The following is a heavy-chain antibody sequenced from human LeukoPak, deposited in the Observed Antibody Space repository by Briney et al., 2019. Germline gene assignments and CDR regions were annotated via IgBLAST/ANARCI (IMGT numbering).Heavy chain of an antibody. Sequence: GGSLRLSLLASRFTVRSKYMSGVRQAPWKGLAGVEVIDTGGRTYYADSVKGRFTISRHNYKNTLYLQMNSLRAEDTAVYYCARGAYGERSNYFDYWGQGSLVTVSS. D-gene: IGHD4-17*01. V-gene: IGHV3-53*04. CDR3: ARGAYGERSNYFDY. CDR1: RFTVRSKY. J-gene: IGHJ4*02. CDR2: IDTGGRT.